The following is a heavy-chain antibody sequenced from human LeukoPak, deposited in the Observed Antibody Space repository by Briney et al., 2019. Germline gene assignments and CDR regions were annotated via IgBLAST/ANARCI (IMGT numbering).Heavy chain of an antibody. D-gene: IGHD4-11*01. Sequence: PGGSLRLSCAASGFTFSNCAMSWVRQAPGKGLQWVSTISGSGDLTYYADSVKGRFTISRDNSKNTLYLQMNSLRAEDTAVYYCTTGHDCSNYWGQGTLVTVSS. J-gene: IGHJ4*02. V-gene: IGHV3-23*01. CDR2: ISGSGDLT. CDR1: GFTFSNCA. CDR3: TTGHDCSNY.